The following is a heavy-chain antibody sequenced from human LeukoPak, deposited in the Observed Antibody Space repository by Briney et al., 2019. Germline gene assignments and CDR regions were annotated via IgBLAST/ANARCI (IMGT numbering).Heavy chain of an antibody. Sequence: PGGSLRLSCAASGFTFSSYGMHWVRQAPGKGLEWVSFIRYDGSNKYYADSVKGRFTISRDNSKNTLYLQMNSLRDEDTAVYYCTKDRSRQQMWSSVKKWFDPWGQGTLVTVSS. CDR3: TKDRSRQQMWSSVKKWFDP. CDR2: IRYDGSNK. J-gene: IGHJ5*02. D-gene: IGHD6-13*01. CDR1: GFTFSSYG. V-gene: IGHV3-30*02.